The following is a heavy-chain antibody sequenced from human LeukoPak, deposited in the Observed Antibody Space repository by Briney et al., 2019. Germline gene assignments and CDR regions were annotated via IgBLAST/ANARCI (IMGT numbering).Heavy chain of an antibody. CDR2: IYHSGNT. CDR3: ARGLPDSSGGDDVFDI. CDR1: GGSIKSYY. D-gene: IGHD2-15*01. J-gene: IGHJ3*02. Sequence: PSETLSLTCTVSGGSIKSYYWSWFRQPPGKGLEWIGYIYHSGNTNYNPSLRSRVTISVGTSKNNFSLKLSSVTAADTALYYCARGLPDSSGGDDVFDIWGQGTMVTVSS. V-gene: IGHV4-59*01.